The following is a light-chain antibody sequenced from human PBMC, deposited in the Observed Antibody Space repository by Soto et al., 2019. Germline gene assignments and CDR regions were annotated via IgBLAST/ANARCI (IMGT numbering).Light chain of an antibody. CDR3: QQYNNWPPGT. CDR1: QSVSSN. Sequence: EIVMTQSPATLSVSPGERATLSCRASQSVSSNLAWYQQKPGQAPRLLIYGASTRATGIPARFSGSGSGTEFTLTISSVQSEDLAVYYCQQYNNWPPGTFGQGTKLETK. V-gene: IGKV3-15*01. J-gene: IGKJ2*01. CDR2: GAS.